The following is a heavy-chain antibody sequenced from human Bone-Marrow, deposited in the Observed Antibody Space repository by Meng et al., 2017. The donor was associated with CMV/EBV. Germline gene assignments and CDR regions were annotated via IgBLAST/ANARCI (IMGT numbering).Heavy chain of an antibody. V-gene: IGHV4-39*01. Sequence: GSLRLSCTVSGGYISSSSYYWGWIRQPPGKGLEWIGSIYYSGRTYYKPSLKSRVTISVDTSKNQFSLKLSSVTAADTAVYYCARRVVGFSAFDIWGQRTMVTVSS. CDR3: ARRVVGFSAFDI. CDR1: GGYISSSSYY. CDR2: IYYSGRT. D-gene: IGHD1-26*01. J-gene: IGHJ3*02.